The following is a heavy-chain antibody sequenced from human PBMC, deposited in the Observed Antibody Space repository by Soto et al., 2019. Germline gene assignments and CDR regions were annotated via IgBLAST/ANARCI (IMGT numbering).Heavy chain of an antibody. CDR2: INHSGST. Sequence: NPSETLSLTCAVYGGSFSGYYWSWIRQPPGKGLEWIGEINHSGSTNYNPSLKSRVTISVDTSKNQFSLKLSSVTAADTAVYYCAREPLKRITMVRGVMYNWFDPWGQGTLVTVSS. CDR3: AREPLKRITMVRGVMYNWFDP. V-gene: IGHV4-34*01. CDR1: GGSFSGYY. J-gene: IGHJ5*02. D-gene: IGHD3-10*01.